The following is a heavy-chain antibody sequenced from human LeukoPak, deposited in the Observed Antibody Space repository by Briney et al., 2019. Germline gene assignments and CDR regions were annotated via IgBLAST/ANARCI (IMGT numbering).Heavy chain of an antibody. CDR3: ARGPIGLRAFDI. V-gene: IGHV4-39*01. Sequence: SETLSLTCTVSGGSISSSNYNWGWIRQPPGKGLQWIGSIYYTGSTYYNPSFKSRVTISVDTSKNQFSLKLSSVTAADTAVYYCARGPIGLRAFDIWGQGTMVTVSS. CDR1: GGSISSSNYN. CDR2: IYYTGST. D-gene: IGHD2/OR15-2a*01. J-gene: IGHJ3*02.